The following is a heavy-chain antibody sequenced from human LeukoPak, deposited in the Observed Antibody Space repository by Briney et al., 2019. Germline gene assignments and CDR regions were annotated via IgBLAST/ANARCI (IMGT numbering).Heavy chain of an antibody. D-gene: IGHD5-12*01. V-gene: IGHV5-51*01. J-gene: IGHJ4*02. CDR1: GYSFTSYW. CDR3: ARHGSGYEMECSDY. Sequence: GESLKISCRGSGYSFTSYWIGWVRQMPGEGLEWMVITYPGDSDTRYSPSFQGQVTISADKPISTAYLQWSSLKASDTAMYYCARHGSGYEMECSDYWGQGTLVSVSS. CDR2: TYPGDSDT.